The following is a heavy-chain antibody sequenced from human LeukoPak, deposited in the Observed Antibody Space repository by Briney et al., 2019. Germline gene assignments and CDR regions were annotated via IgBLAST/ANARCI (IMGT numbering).Heavy chain of an antibody. V-gene: IGHV3-23*01. Sequence: GRSLRLSCAASGFTLSRYGMSWVRPAPGKGLEWVSAISGGGGSTYYADSVKGLFTSARDNSKNTLFLQMNSLRAEGTALYYCARDLSYDSSGYYDWGQGTLVTVSS. CDR3: ARDLSYDSSGYYD. D-gene: IGHD3-22*01. J-gene: IGHJ4*02. CDR2: ISGGGGST. CDR1: GFTLSRYG.